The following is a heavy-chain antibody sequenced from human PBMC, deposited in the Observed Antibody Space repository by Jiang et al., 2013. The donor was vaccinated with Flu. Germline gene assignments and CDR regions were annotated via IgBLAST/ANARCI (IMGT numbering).Heavy chain of an antibody. D-gene: IGHD1-26*01. V-gene: IGHV3-30*04. CDR2: ISYDGSNK. CDR1: GFTFSSYA. CDR3: ARATRGSYYTFDY. J-gene: IGHJ4*02. Sequence: RLSCAASGFTFSSYAMHWVRQAPGKGLEWVAVISYDGSNKYYADSVKGRFTISRDNSKNTLYLQMNSLRAEDTAVYYCARATRGSYYTFDYWGQGTLVTVSS.